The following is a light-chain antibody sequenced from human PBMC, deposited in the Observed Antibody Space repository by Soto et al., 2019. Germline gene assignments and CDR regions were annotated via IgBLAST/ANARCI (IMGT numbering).Light chain of an antibody. Sequence: EIVLTQSPGTLSLSRGERATLSCRASQSVSSSYLTWYQQKPGQAPRLLIYAASSRATGIPDRFSGSGSGTDFTLTISRLEPEDFAVYYCQQYGSSPLFTFGGGTKVEIK. CDR2: AAS. J-gene: IGKJ4*01. V-gene: IGKV3-20*01. CDR3: QQYGSSPLFT. CDR1: QSVSSSY.